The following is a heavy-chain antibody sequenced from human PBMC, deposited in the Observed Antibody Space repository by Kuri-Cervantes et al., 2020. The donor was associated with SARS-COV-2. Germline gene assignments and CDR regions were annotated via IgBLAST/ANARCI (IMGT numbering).Heavy chain of an antibody. CDR1: GGSISSSSYY. J-gene: IGHJ5*02. CDR3: ARQMMSTITIFGVVITRHWFDP. CDR2: IYYSGST. V-gene: IGHV4-39*01. Sequence: SDTLSPTCTVSGGSISSSSYYWGWIRQPPGKGLEWIGSIYYSGSTYYNPSLKSRVTLTVDTSKNQFSQKLSSVTAADTAVYYCARQMMSTITIFGVVITRHWFDPWGQGTLVTVSS. D-gene: IGHD3-3*01.